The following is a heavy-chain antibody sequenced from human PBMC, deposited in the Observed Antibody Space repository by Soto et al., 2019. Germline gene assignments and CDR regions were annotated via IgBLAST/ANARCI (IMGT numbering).Heavy chain of an antibody. CDR3: ARITSHDLPYYFDY. Sequence: QVQLQESGPGLVKPSETLSLTCTVSGGSISSYYWSWIRQPPGKGLEWIGYIYYSGSTNYNPSLKSRVTISVDTSKNQFSLKLSSVTAADTAVYHCARITSHDLPYYFDYWGQGTLVTVSS. V-gene: IGHV4-59*01. J-gene: IGHJ4*02. CDR2: IYYSGST. CDR1: GGSISSYY. D-gene: IGHD2-2*01.